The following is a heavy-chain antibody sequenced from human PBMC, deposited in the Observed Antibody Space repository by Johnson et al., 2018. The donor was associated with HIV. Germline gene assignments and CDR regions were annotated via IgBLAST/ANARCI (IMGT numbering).Heavy chain of an antibody. J-gene: IGHJ3*02. D-gene: IGHD2-21*02. CDR1: GFIFSDYY. V-gene: IGHV3-11*04. CDR2: ISSSGGSI. Sequence: QVQLVESGGGVVQPGRSLRLSCAASGFIFSDYYMSWIRQAPGKGLEWVSYISSSGGSIYYADSVKGRFTISRDNAKNSLYLQMNSLRAEDTAVYYCARDPAHCGGDCYPSDAFDIWGQGTMVTVS. CDR3: ARDPAHCGGDCYPSDAFDI.